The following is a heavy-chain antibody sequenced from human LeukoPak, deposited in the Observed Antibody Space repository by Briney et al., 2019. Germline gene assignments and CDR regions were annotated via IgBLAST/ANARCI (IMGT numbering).Heavy chain of an antibody. V-gene: IGHV3-30*18. CDR1: GFTFSSYG. CDR2: ISYDGSNK. D-gene: IGHD6-13*01. J-gene: IGHJ6*02. CDR3: AKDLAMQLVPYYYYYYGMDV. Sequence: GGPLRLSCAASGFTFSSYGMHWVRQAPGKGLEWVAVISYDGSNKYYADSVKGRFTISRDNSKNTLYLQMNSLRAEDTAVYYCAKDLAMQLVPYYYYYYGMDVWGQGTTVTVSS.